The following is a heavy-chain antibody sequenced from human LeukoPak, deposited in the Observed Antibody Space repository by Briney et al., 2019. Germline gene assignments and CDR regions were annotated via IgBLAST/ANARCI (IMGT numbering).Heavy chain of an antibody. CDR3: TRDRWLDF. CDR2: LHHSGST. CDR1: GYSISSGYF. V-gene: IGHV4-38-2*02. Sequence: SETLSLTCAVSGYSISSGYFWGWLRQPPGKGLEWIGSLHHSGSTYYNPSLKSRVTMSVDTSKNQFSLRLTSVTAADTAVYYCTRDRWLDFWGQGTLVTVSS. J-gene: IGHJ5*01.